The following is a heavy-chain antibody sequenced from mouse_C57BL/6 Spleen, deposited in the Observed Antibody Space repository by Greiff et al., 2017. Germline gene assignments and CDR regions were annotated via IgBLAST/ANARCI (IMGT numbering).Heavy chain of an antibody. CDR1: GFNIKDYY. V-gene: IGHV14-1*01. D-gene: IGHD2-4*01. CDR3: TTGGLRAWFAY. J-gene: IGHJ3*01. CDR2: IDPEDGDT. Sequence: EVQLQQSGAELVRPGASVKLSCTASGFNIKDYYMHWVKQRPEQGLEWIGRIDPEDGDTEYAPKFQGKATMTADTSSNTAYLQLSSLTSEDTAVYYCTTGGLRAWFAYWGQGTLVTVSA.